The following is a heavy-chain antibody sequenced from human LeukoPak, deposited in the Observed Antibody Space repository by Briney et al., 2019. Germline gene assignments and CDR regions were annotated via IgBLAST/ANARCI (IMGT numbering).Heavy chain of an antibody. J-gene: IGHJ4*02. CDR3: ARETLDSSGLLYYFDY. CDR2: IRQDGSEK. Sequence: PGGSLRLSCAASGFSISSYWMSWVRQAPGKGLEWVANIRQDGSEKYYVDSVKGRFTISRDNAKNSLYLQMNSLRAEDTAVYYCARETLDSSGLLYYFDYWGQGTLVTVSS. CDR1: GFSISSYW. V-gene: IGHV3-7*03. D-gene: IGHD3-22*01.